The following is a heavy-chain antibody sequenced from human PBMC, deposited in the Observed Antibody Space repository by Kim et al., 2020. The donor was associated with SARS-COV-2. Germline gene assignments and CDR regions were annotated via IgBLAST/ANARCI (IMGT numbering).Heavy chain of an antibody. CDR3: ASKRDIVVVVAARMAPGSDYYYYYGMDV. V-gene: IGHV1-69*13. CDR2: IIPIFGTA. D-gene: IGHD2-15*01. Sequence: SVKVSCKASGGTFSSYAISWVRQAPGQGLEWMGGIIPIFGTANYAQKFQGRVTITADESTSTAYMELSSLRSEDTAVYYCASKRDIVVVVAARMAPGSDYYYYYGMDVWGQGTTVTVSS. J-gene: IGHJ6*02. CDR1: GGTFSSYA.